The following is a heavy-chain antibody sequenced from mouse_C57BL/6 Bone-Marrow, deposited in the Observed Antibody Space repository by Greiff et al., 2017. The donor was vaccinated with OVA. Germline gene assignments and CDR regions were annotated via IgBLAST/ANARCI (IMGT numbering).Heavy chain of an antibody. CDR3: AIGWLLTYYYAMEY. CDR1: GYTFTSYW. CDR2: IHPSDSDT. Sequence: QVHVKQPGAELVKPGASVKVSCKASGYTFTSYWMHWVKQRPGQGLEWIGRIHPSDSDTNYNQKFKGKATLTVDKSSSTAYMQLSSLTSEDSAVYYCAIGWLLTYYYAMEYWGQGTSVTVSS. D-gene: IGHD2-3*01. J-gene: IGHJ4*01. V-gene: IGHV1-74*01.